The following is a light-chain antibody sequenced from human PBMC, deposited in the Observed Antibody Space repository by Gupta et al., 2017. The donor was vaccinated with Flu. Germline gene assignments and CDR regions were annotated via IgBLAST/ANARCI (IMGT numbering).Light chain of an antibody. CDR3: QQYYSTPRSYS. V-gene: IGKV4-1*01. J-gene: IGKJ2*03. CDR2: WAS. CDR1: QSVLYSSNNKNY. Sequence: DIVLTQSPDSLAVSLGERATINCKSSQSVLYSSNNKNYLAWYQQKPGQPPKLLIYWASTRESGVPDRFSGSGPGTDFTLTISILQAEDVAVYYCQQYYSTPRSYSFGQGTKLEIK.